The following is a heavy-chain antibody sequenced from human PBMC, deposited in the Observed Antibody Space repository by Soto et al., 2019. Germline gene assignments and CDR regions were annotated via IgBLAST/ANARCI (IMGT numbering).Heavy chain of an antibody. CDR1: GFTFSSYW. CDR3: ASLPGGYYYYYGMDV. J-gene: IGHJ6*02. V-gene: IGHV3-74*01. CDR2: INSDGSST. Sequence: GGSLRLSCAASGFTFSSYWMHWVRQAPGKGLVWVSRINSDGSSTSYADSVKGRFTISRDNAKNTLYLQMNSLRAEDTAVYYCASLPGGYYYYYGMDVWGQGTTVTVSS.